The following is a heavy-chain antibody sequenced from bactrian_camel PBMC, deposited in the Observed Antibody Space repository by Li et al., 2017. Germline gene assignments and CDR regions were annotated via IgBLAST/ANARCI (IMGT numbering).Heavy chain of an antibody. D-gene: IGHD3*01. CDR1: EFTSTTKC. J-gene: IGHJ4*01. V-gene: IGHV3S1*01. CDR3: ATDQRPGTCTYCTGGGCYSERGYHD. CDR2: IYGGGATYIERT. Sequence: HVQLVESGGGSVQPGGSLRLSCAVSEFTSTTKCIGWFRQAPGKGREGLAAIYGGGATYIERTYYADSVKGRFTISEDRAKNTVYLQMNSLKPEDTAMYFCATDQRPGTCTYCTGGGCYSERGYHDWGPGTQVTV.